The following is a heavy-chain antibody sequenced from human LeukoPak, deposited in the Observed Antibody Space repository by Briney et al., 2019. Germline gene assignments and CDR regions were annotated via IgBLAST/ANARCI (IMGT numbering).Heavy chain of an antibody. J-gene: IGHJ4*02. V-gene: IGHV1-2*02. CDR3: AREIEAGNWNDGNFDY. CDR2: INPNSGGT. Sequence: GASVKVSCKASGYTFTGYYMHWVRQAPGQGLEWMGWINPNSGGTNYAQKFQGRVTMTRDTSISTAYMELSRLRSDDTAVYYCAREIEAGNWNDGNFDYWGQGTLVTVSS. CDR1: GYTFTGYY. D-gene: IGHD1-1*01.